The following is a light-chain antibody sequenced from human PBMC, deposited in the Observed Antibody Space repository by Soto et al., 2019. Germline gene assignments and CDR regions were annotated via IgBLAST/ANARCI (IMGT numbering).Light chain of an antibody. CDR2: AAS. J-gene: IGKJ2*01. CDR1: QNMKNY. Sequence: IQMTQSPSSLSASVGDRVTITCRASQNMKNYLNWYQQKPGKAPMVLIYAASSLISGVPSRFSGSGSGTDFTLTINSLQPEDFATYYCLQTYSTPYTFGQGTKLEI. CDR3: LQTYSTPYT. V-gene: IGKV1-39*01.